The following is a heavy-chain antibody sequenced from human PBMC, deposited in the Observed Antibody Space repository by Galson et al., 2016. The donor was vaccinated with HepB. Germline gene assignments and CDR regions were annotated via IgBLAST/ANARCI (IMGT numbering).Heavy chain of an antibody. CDR1: GFTFGRYA. J-gene: IGHJ4*02. D-gene: IGHD6-19*01. V-gene: IGHV3-23*01. Sequence: SLRLSCAASGFTFGRYAMSWVRQAPGKGLEWVSAICGDGGSTYYAGSVQGRFTSSRDRSTNTMYLQMNSLRTDDTAVYYCARFTQEWLDRVYCFDYWGQGTLVTVSS. CDR2: ICGDGGST. CDR3: ARFTQEWLDRVYCFDY.